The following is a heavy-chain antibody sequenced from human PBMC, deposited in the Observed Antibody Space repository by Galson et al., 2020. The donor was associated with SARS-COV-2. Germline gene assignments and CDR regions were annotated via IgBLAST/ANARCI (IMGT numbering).Heavy chain of an antibody. J-gene: IGHJ3*02. V-gene: IGHV3-15*01. D-gene: IGHD3-22*01. Sequence: GSLRLSCAASGFTFSNAWMSWVRQAPGKGLEWVGRIKSKTDGGTTDYAAPVKGRFTISRDDSKNTLYLQMNSLKTEDTAVYYCTTATYYYDSSGYQNDAFDIWGQGTMVTVSS. CDR2: IKSKTDGGTT. CDR3: TTATYYYDSSGYQNDAFDI. CDR1: GFTFSNAW.